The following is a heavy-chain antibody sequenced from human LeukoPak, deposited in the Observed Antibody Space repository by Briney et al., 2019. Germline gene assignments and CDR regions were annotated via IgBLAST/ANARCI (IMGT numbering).Heavy chain of an antibody. J-gene: IGHJ4*02. Sequence: SETLSLTCTVSGGSISSYYWSWIRQPPGKGLEWIGYIYYSGSTSYNPSLKSRVTISVDTSKNQFSLELSSVTAADTAVYYCARRESSGYFDYWGQGTLVTVSS. CDR3: ARRESSGYFDY. CDR1: GGSISSYY. CDR2: IYYSGST. V-gene: IGHV4-59*08. D-gene: IGHD6-19*01.